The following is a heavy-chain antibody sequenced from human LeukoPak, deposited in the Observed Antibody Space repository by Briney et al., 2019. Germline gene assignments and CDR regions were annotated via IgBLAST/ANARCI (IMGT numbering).Heavy chain of an antibody. J-gene: IGHJ6*02. D-gene: IGHD6-19*01. Sequence: PSETLSFTCTVSGGSISSYYWSWIRQPPGKGLEWIGYIYYSGSTNYNPSLKSRVTISVDTSKNQFSLKLSSVTAADTAVYYCARVVAGSDYYYYYYGMDVWGQGTTVTVSS. CDR1: GGSISSYY. V-gene: IGHV4-59*01. CDR3: ARVVAGSDYYYYYYGMDV. CDR2: IYYSGST.